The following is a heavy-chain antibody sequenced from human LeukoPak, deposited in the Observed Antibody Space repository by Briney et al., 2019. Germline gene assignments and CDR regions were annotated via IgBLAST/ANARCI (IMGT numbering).Heavy chain of an antibody. J-gene: IGHJ4*02. CDR3: ARRPGYDILTGSIDY. CDR2: ISYDGSNK. V-gene: IGHV3-30-3*01. Sequence: PGGSLRLSWAASGFTFSSYAMHWVRQAPGKGLEWVAVISYDGSNKYYADSVKGRFTISRDNTKNTLYLQMNSLSAEDTAVYYCARRPGYDILTGSIDYWGQGTLVTVSS. D-gene: IGHD3-9*01. CDR1: GFTFSSYA.